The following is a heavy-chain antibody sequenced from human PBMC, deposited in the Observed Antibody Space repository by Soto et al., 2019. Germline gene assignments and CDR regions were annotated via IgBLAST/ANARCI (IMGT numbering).Heavy chain of an antibody. CDR2: ISGITGKA. Sequence: ASVKVSCKASGYTFINYGVSWVRQAPGQGLEWMGWISGITGKANYAQNLQGRVTMTTDTSTNTAYMELRSLRSDVSGVYYRQRARNFRNTRCQNCFVPWG. CDR1: GYTFINYG. CDR3: QRARNFRNTRCQNCFVP. D-gene: IGHD3-16*02. V-gene: IGHV1-18*01. J-gene: IGHJ5*02.